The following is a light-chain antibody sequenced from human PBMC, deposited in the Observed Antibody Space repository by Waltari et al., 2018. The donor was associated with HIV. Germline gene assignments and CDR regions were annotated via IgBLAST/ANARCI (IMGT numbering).Light chain of an antibody. V-gene: IGKV2-30*01. Sequence: DVVMTQSPLSLAVTLGQPASISCRSSQSLASNDGNTYLSWFQQRPDQPPRRLIYNLSNRDSGVPDRFSGSGSDTDFTLEISRVEAEDVGVFYCMQGTHWPYTFGQGTKVEIK. CDR2: NLS. CDR3: MQGTHWPYT. J-gene: IGKJ2*01. CDR1: QSLASNDGNTY.